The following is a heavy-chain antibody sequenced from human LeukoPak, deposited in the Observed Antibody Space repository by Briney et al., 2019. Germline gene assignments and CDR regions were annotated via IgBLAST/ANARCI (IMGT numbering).Heavy chain of an antibody. CDR1: GFTFSDYY. CDR2: ISPSGSSA. J-gene: IGHJ4*02. V-gene: IGHV3-11*03. Sequence: PGGSLRLSCAASGFTFSDYYMSWIRQAPGKGLERMSYISPSGSSANYADSMKGRFTISRDNAKNSLYLEVNSLTAEDTAVYYCAAAAPGHYYFDYWGQGTLVSVSS. CDR3: AAAAPGHYYFDY. D-gene: IGHD6-6*01.